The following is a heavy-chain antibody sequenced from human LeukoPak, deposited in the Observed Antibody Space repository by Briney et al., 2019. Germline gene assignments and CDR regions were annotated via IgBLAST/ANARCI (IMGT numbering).Heavy chain of an antibody. CDR3: ARDRPRSTLDY. CDR2: IYTSGST. V-gene: IGHV4-61*02. Sequence: PSETLSLTCTVSGGSISSGSYYWSWIRQPAGKGLEWIGRIYTSGSTNYNPSLKSRVTISVDTSKNQFSLKLSSVTAADTAVYYCARDRPRSTLDYWGQGTLVTVSS. D-gene: IGHD2-15*01. J-gene: IGHJ4*02. CDR1: GGSISSGSYY.